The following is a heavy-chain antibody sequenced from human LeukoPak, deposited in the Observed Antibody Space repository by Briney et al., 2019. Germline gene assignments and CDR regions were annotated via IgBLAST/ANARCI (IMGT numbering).Heavy chain of an antibody. V-gene: IGHV1-69*13. CDR2: IIPIFGTA. CDR3: ARAKSGDMNFDY. D-gene: IGHD4-17*01. CDR1: GGTFSSYA. J-gene: IGHJ4*02. Sequence: SVKVSCKASGGTFSSYAISWVRQAPGQGLEWMGRIIPIFGTANYAQKFQGRVTITADESTSTAYMELSSLRSEDMAVYYCARAKSGDMNFDYWGQGTLVTVSS.